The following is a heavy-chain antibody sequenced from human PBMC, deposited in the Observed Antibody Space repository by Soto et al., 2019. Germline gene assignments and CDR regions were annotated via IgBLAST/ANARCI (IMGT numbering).Heavy chain of an antibody. CDR2: TYYRSKWYS. D-gene: IGHD6-19*01. CDR3: ARYTNSGWYLDY. V-gene: IGHV6-1*01. J-gene: IGHJ4*02. Sequence: KQSQTLSLTCVISGDSVSSSSAAWNWIRPSPSRGLEWLGRTYYRSKWYSDYALSVKSRITINPDTSKNQFSLQLNSVTPEDTAVYYCARYTNSGWYLDYWGQGTLVTVSS. CDR1: GDSVSSSSAA.